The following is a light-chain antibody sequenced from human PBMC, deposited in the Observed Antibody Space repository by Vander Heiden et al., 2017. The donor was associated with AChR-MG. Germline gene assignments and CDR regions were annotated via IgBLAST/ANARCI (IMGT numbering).Light chain of an antibody. CDR3: CSDEPTNIPWI. J-gene: IGLJ2*01. CDR1: TSVVTL. CDR2: DVS. Sequence: SALTQPASMSGPPGQAIPISCPGATSVVTLLSWYQHHPGKAPKLLIYDVSERPTGVSARFSASRSGNTASLTISGLQADDEANYYCCSDEPTNIPWIFGGGTKLTVL. V-gene: IGLV2-23*02.